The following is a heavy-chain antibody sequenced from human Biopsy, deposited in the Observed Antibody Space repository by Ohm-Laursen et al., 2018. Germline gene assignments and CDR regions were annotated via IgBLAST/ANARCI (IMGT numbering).Heavy chain of an antibody. D-gene: IGHD5-12*01. CDR3: ARLGSGDYFPTFFDF. CDR1: GFSINGGRYY. Sequence: TLSLTCTVSGFSINGGRYYWNWIRHHPGKGLEWIGNIFYSANTYYNPSLKSRVTISVDTSKNQFSLKLSSVTAADTAMYFCARLGSGDYFPTFFDFWGQGALVTVSS. V-gene: IGHV4-31*03. J-gene: IGHJ4*02. CDR2: IFYSANT.